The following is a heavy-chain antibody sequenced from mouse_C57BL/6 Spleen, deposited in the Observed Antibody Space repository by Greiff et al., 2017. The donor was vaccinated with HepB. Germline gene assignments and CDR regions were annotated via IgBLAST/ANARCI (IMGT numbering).Heavy chain of an antibody. CDR2: IHPNSGST. D-gene: IGHD3-2*02. Sequence: QVQLQQPGAELVKPGASVKLSCKASGYTFTSYWMHWVKQRPGQGLEWIGMIHPNSGSTNYNEKFKSKATLTVGKSSSTAYMQLSSLTSEDSAVYYCAREAAQAFAYWGQGTLVTVSA. V-gene: IGHV1-64*01. J-gene: IGHJ3*01. CDR3: AREAAQAFAY. CDR1: GYTFTSYW.